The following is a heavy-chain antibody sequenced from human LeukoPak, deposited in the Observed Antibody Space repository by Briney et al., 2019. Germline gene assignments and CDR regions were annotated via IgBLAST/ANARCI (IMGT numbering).Heavy chain of an antibody. CDR3: ARVNILGFYFDY. J-gene: IGHJ4*02. V-gene: IGHV3-11*01. D-gene: IGHD2-21*01. CDR1: GFTFSDYY. CDR2: ISSSGSTS. Sequence: PGGSLRLSCAASGFTFSDYYMSWIRQAPGKGLKWISYISSSGSTSYYADSVKGRFTISRDNAKNSLYLQMNNLRAEDTAVYYCARVNILGFYFDYWGQGTLVTVSS.